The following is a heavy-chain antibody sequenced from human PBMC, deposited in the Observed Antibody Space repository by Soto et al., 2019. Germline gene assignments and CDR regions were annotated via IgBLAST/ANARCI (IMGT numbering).Heavy chain of an antibody. D-gene: IGHD6-19*01. V-gene: IGHV4-61*01. J-gene: IGHJ4*02. CDR2: IYYSGST. CDR1: GGSVSSGSYY. Sequence: PSETLSLTCTVSGGSVSSGSYYWSWIRQPPGKGLEWIGYIYYSGSTNYNPSLKSRVTISVDTSKNQFSLKLSSVTAADTAVYYCARVANYSSGLAITKWYYFDYWGQGTLVTVSS. CDR3: ARVANYSSGLAITKWYYFDY.